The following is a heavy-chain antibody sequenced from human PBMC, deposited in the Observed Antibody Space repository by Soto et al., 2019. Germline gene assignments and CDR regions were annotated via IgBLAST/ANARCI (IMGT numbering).Heavy chain of an antibody. CDR3: ARDQWLKVPAVVGDKFDS. V-gene: IGHV1-18*04. J-gene: IGHJ5*01. CDR1: GYDFIGHG. D-gene: IGHD6-19*01. CDR2: INSYNGDT. Sequence: QVQLVQSGGEEKKPGASVKVSCKASGYDFIGHGISWVRQARGQGLEWMGWINSYNGDTKYARKYQDRITLTKDKSTRTGYMELTILRSDDTAVYYCARDQWLKVPAVVGDKFDSWVQGTLVTVSS.